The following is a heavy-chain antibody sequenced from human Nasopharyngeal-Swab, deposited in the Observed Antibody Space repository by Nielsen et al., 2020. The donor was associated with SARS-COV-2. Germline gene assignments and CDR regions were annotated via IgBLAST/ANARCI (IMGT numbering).Heavy chain of an antibody. Sequence: GGSLRLSCAGSGFTFIRYAMRWVRQAPGKGLEWVSSIVESGGRTYYAVSVKGGFTVSRVNSKNTLYLQMNSLIAEETAVYYCAKNKFGYNNPAYFDYWGQGTLVTVSS. CDR3: AKNKFGYNNPAYFDY. CDR2: IVESGGRT. D-gene: IGHD5-24*01. V-gene: IGHV3-23*01. J-gene: IGHJ4*02. CDR1: GFTFIRYA.